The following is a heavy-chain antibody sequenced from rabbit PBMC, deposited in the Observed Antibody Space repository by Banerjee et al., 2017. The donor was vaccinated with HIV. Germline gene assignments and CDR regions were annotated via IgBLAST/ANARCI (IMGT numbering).Heavy chain of an antibody. CDR3: ARDGDAGYLWVFKL. J-gene: IGHJ4*01. V-gene: IGHV1S40*01. Sequence: QSLEESGGDLVKPGASLTLTCTASGFSLSSNYYMCWVRQAPGKGLEWIACIYAGSSGGTYYASWAKGRFTISKTSSTTVTLQMTSLTAADTATYFCARDGDAGYLWVFKLWGQGTLVTVS. CDR2: IYAGSSGGT. D-gene: IGHD4-2*01. CDR1: GFSLSSNYY.